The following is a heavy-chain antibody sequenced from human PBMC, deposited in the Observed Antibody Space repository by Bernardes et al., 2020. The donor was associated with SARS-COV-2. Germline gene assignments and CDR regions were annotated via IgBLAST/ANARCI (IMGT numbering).Heavy chain of an antibody. Sequence: ASVKVSCMASGYTFPSYDINWVRQATGQGLEWMGWMNPNSGNTGYAQKFQGRVTMTRNTSISTAYMELSSLRSEDTAVYYCAIRWVSTVTYYYYYYGMDVWGQGTTVTVSS. CDR1: GYTFPSYD. D-gene: IGHD4-17*01. CDR3: AIRWVSTVTYYYYYYGMDV. J-gene: IGHJ6*02. CDR2: MNPNSGNT. V-gene: IGHV1-8*01.